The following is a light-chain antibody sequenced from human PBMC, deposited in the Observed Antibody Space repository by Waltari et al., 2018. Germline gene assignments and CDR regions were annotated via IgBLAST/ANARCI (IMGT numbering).Light chain of an antibody. CDR1: SSDVGVYNY. V-gene: IGLV2-14*01. CDR2: DGS. Sequence: QSARPQPASVSGSPGQPITFSCTVTSSDVGVYNYVPWYQQHPGKAPKLMIYDGSNRPSGVSNRFSGSKSGNTASLTISGLQAEDEADYYCSSYTSSSTWVFGGGTKLTVL. J-gene: IGLJ3*02. CDR3: SSYTSSSTWV.